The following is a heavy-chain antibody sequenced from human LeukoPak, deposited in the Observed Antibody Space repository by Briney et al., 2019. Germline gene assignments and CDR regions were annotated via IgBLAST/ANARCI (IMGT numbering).Heavy chain of an antibody. CDR2: IWYDGNTK. CDR1: GFTLSAHG. Sequence: PGGSLRLSCAASGFTLSAHGMHWVRQAPGKGLEWLAVIWYDGNTKYYSDSVKGRFTISRDSSKNTLYLQMNSLRAEDTAVYYCARVRDDYTYFDCWGQGTLVTVSS. J-gene: IGHJ4*02. V-gene: IGHV3-33*01. D-gene: IGHD4-11*01. CDR3: ARVRDDYTYFDC.